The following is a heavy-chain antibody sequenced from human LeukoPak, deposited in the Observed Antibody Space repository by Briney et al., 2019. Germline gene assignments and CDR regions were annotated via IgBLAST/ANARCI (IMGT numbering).Heavy chain of an antibody. Sequence: HPGGSLRLSCAASGFTFSSYWMHWVRQAPGKGLVWVSRINSDGSSTSYADSVKGRFTISRDNAKNTLYLQMNSLRAEDTAVYYCARDPRKYYYDSSGHDNWFDPWGQGTLVTVSS. V-gene: IGHV3-74*01. J-gene: IGHJ5*02. D-gene: IGHD3-22*01. CDR1: GFTFSSYW. CDR3: ARDPRKYYYDSSGHDNWFDP. CDR2: INSDGSST.